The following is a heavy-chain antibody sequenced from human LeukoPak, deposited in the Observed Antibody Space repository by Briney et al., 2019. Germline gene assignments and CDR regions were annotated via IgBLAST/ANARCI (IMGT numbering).Heavy chain of an antibody. V-gene: IGHV1-18*04. D-gene: IGHD3-16*02. CDR3: ARDTRPAYDYVWGSYRYILDY. Sequence: GASVTVSCKTSGYTFTDFYIHWIRQAPGQGLEWMGWISAYNGNTNYVQKLQGRVTMTTDTSTSTAYMELRSLRSDDTAVYYCARDTRPAYDYVWGSYRYILDYWGQGTLVTVSS. J-gene: IGHJ4*02. CDR1: GYTFTDFY. CDR2: ISAYNGNT.